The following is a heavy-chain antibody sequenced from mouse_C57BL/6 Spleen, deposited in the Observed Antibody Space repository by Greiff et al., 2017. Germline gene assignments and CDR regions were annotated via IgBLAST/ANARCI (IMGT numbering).Heavy chain of an antibody. J-gene: IGHJ2*01. CDR3: ARKGGWLLQDFDY. D-gene: IGHD2-3*01. CDR2: IYPGSGST. V-gene: IGHV1-55*01. Sequence: QVQLQQPGAELVKPGASVKMSCKASGYTFTSYWITWVKQRPGQGLEWIGDIYPGSGSTNYNEKFKSKATLTVDTSSSTAYMQLSSLTSEDSAVYYRARKGGWLLQDFDYWGQGTTLTVSS. CDR1: GYTFTSYW.